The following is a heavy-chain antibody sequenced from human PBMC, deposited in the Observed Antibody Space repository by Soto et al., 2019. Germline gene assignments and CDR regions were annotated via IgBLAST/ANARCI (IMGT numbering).Heavy chain of an antibody. Sequence: QITLRESGPTLVQPTQTLTLTCTLSGVSLTTSGVGVGWIRQPPGKALEWPALIYWDDDKRFNPSLKSRLAITRYTAKIQLLMTMTATAPLDTAFCYCAHRQRTVVVGAPFDLWGQGSQVTVSS. J-gene: IGHJ4*02. CDR2: IYWDDDK. CDR1: GVSLTTSGVG. CDR3: AHRQRTVVVGAPFDL. D-gene: IGHD2-15*01. V-gene: IGHV2-5*02.